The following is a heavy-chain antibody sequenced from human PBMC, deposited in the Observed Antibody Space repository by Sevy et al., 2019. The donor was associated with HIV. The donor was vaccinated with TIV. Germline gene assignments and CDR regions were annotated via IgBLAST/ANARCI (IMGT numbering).Heavy chain of an antibody. CDR1: GDSISGYY. D-gene: IGHD3-10*01. J-gene: IGHJ6*02. V-gene: IGHV4-59*01. Sequence: SETLSLTCTVSGDSISGYYWSWIRQPPGKGLEWIGYIYYSENTNYNPSLKSRVTISVDTSKNQFSLKLSSVTAADTAIYYCARAYQYYYYGMDVWGQGTTVTVSS. CDR2: IYYSENT. CDR3: ARAYQYYYYGMDV.